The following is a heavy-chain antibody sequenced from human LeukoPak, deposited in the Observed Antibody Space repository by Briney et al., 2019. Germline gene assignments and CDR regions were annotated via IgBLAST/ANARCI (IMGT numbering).Heavy chain of an antibody. Sequence: TGGSLRLSCAASGFTFSSYSINWVRQAPGKGLEWIGSIYYSGSTYYNPSLKSRVTISVDTSKNQFSLKLSSVTAADTAVYYCATGGRISNYFDYWGQGTLVTVSS. CDR3: ATGGRISNYFDY. V-gene: IGHV4-59*05. CDR2: IYYSGST. J-gene: IGHJ4*02. CDR1: GFTFSSYSIN. D-gene: IGHD1-26*01.